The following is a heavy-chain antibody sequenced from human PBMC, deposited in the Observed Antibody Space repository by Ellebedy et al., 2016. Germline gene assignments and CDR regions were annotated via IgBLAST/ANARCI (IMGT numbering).Heavy chain of an antibody. CDR2: IDPSDSYT. D-gene: IGHD6-19*01. CDR1: GYSFTSYW. Sequence: GESLKISXKGSGYSFTSYWISWVRQMPGKGLEWMGRIDPSDSYTNYSPSFQGHVTISADKSISTAYLQWSSLKASDTAMYYCARRPNRLVGGSAFDIWGQGTMVTVSS. CDR3: ARRPNRLVGGSAFDI. J-gene: IGHJ3*02. V-gene: IGHV5-10-1*01.